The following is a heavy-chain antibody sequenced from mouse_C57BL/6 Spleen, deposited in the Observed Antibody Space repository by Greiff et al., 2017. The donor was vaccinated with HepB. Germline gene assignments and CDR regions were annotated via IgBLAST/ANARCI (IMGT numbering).Heavy chain of an antibody. Sequence: VHLVESGPGLVAPSQSLSITCTVSGFSLTSYGVHWVRQPPGKGLEWLVVIWSDGSTTYNSALKSRLSISKDNSKSQVFLKMNSLQTDDTAMYYCARPYSNYEAWVAYWGQGTLVTVSA. J-gene: IGHJ3*01. CDR2: IWSDGST. CDR3: ARPYSNYEAWVAY. CDR1: GFSLTSYG. D-gene: IGHD2-5*01. V-gene: IGHV2-6*03.